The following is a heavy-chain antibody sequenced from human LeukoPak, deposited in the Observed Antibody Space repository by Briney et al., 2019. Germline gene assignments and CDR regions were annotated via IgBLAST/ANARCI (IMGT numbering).Heavy chain of an antibody. CDR1: GYTFTSYY. CDR2: INPSGGST. J-gene: IGHJ6*03. D-gene: IGHD5-18*01. V-gene: IGHV1-46*01. CDR3: ARSRYGVNYYYYYMDV. Sequence: ASVKVSCKASGYTFTSYYMHWVRQAPGQGLEWMGIINPSGGSTSYAQKLQGRVTMTTDTSTSTAYMELRSLRSDDTAVYYCARSRYGVNYYYYYMDVWGKGTTVTISS.